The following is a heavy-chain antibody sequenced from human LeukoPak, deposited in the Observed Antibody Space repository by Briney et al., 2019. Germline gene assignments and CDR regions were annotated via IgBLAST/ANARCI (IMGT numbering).Heavy chain of an antibody. CDR1: GFTFSTYT. Sequence: PGGSLRLSCGASGFTFSTYTMNWVRQAPGKGLEWVSSISSSSNYIYYADSVKGRFTISRDNAKNSLYLQMNSLRAEDTAVYYCAREGNDAFDIWGQGTMVTVSS. CDR2: ISSSSNYI. CDR3: AREGNDAFDI. V-gene: IGHV3-21*01. J-gene: IGHJ3*02.